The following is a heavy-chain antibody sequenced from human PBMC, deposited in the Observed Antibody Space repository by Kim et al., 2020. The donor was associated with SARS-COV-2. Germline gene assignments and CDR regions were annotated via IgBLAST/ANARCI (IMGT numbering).Heavy chain of an antibody. D-gene: IGHD6-13*01. Sequence: SVKVSCKASGGTFSSYAISWVRQAPGQGLEWMGGIIPIFGTANYAQKFQGRVTITADKSTSTAYMELSSLRSEDTAVYYCAKGIAAAMDYYYGMDVWGQGTTVTVSS. CDR2: IIPIFGTA. V-gene: IGHV1-69*06. CDR1: GGTFSSYA. J-gene: IGHJ6*02. CDR3: AKGIAAAMDYYYGMDV.